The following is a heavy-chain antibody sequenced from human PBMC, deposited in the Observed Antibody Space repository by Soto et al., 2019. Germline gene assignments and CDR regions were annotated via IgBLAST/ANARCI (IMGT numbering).Heavy chain of an antibody. V-gene: IGHV4-30-4*01. CDR1: GGSISSGDYY. Sequence: SETLSLTCTVSGGSISSGDYYWSWIRQPPGKGLEWIGYIYYTGSSYYNPSLKSRVTMSVDTSKNQFSLRLTSVTAADTAVYYCARDTSSTSLRAEYFQFWGQGTQVTVSS. CDR3: ARDTSSTSLRAEYFQF. J-gene: IGHJ1*01. D-gene: IGHD6-13*01. CDR2: IYYTGSS.